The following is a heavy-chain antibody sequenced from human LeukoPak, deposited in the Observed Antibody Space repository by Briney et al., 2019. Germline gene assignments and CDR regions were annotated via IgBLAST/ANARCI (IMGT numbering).Heavy chain of an antibody. D-gene: IGHD6-19*01. Sequence: ASVKVSCKASGYTFTSYGISWVRLAPGQGLEWMGWISAYNGNTNYAQKLQGRVTMTTDTSTSTAYMELRSLRSDDTAVYYCARYSSGWYELRNDYWGQGTLVTVSS. CDR1: GYTFTSYG. V-gene: IGHV1-18*01. J-gene: IGHJ4*02. CDR3: ARYSSGWYELRNDY. CDR2: ISAYNGNT.